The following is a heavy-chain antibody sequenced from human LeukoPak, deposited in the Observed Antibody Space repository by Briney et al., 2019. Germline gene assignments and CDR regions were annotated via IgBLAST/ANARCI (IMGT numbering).Heavy chain of an antibody. CDR2: IRYDGSDK. V-gene: IGHV3-30*02. CDR1: GFTFSSYG. D-gene: IGHD1-1*01. Sequence: GGSLRLSCAASGFTFSSYGMHWVRQAPGKGLEWVAVIRYDGSDKYYADSVKGRFTISRDNSKNTLYLQMDSLRVEDTAVYHCVRKSAFDDNAGHWGQGTLVTVSS. CDR3: VRKSAFDDNAGH. J-gene: IGHJ4*02.